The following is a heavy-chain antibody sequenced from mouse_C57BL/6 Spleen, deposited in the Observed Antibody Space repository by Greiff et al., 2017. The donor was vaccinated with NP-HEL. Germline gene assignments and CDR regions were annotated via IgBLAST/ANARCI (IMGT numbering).Heavy chain of an antibody. J-gene: IGHJ3*01. Sequence: DVMLVESGGGLVKPGGSLKLSCAASGFTFSDYGMHWVRQAPEKGLEWVAYISSGSSTIYYADTVKGRFTISRDNAKNTLFLQMTSLRSEDTAMDYCARPGDYAAWFAYWGQGTLVTVSA. D-gene: IGHD2-4*01. CDR1: GFTFSDYG. CDR3: ARPGDYAAWFAY. V-gene: IGHV5-17*01. CDR2: ISSGSSTI.